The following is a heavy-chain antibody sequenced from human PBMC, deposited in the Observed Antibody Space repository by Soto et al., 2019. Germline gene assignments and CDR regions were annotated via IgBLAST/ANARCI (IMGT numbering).Heavy chain of an antibody. CDR3: ARDGPLTISNYYYYYGMDV. J-gene: IGHJ6*02. CDR2: ISYDGSNK. CDR1: GFTFSSYA. Sequence: QVQLVESGGGVVQPGRSLRLSCAASGFTFSSYAMHWVRQAPGKGLEWVAVISYDGSNKYYADSVKGRFTISRDNSKNTLYLQMNSLRAEDTAVYYCARDGPLTISNYYYYYGMDVWGQGTTGTVSS. D-gene: IGHD3-9*01. V-gene: IGHV3-30-3*01.